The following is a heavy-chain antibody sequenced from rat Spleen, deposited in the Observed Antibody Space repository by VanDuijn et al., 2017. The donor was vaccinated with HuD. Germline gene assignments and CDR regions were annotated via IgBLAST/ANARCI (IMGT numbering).Heavy chain of an antibody. CDR3: ARRRPIYYYDGSYPDY. CDR2: INYEGTNT. D-gene: IGHD1-12*02. J-gene: IGHJ2*01. Sequence: EVQLVESGGGLVQPGRSLKLSCAASGFTFSNYGMHWIRQAPTKGLEWVASINYEGTNTYYGDSVRGRFTISRDNAKSTLYLQMNSLKSEDTATYYGARRRPIYYYDGSYPDYWGQGVMVTVSS. V-gene: IGHV5-19*01. CDR1: GFTFSNYG.